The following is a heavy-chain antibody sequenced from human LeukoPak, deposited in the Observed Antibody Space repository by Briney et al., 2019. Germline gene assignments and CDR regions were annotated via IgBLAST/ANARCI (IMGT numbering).Heavy chain of an antibody. V-gene: IGHV3-48*02. J-gene: IGHJ4*02. CDR2: ISGSSGRI. D-gene: IGHD2-2*01. Sequence: GGSLRLSCAASGFTFSSYSMNWVRQAPGKGLEWVSYISGSSGRINYADSVKRRFTISRDNAKDSLYLQMNSLRDEDTAVYYCARDVSYAFDYWGQGTLVTVSS. CDR1: GFTFSSYS. CDR3: ARDVSYAFDY.